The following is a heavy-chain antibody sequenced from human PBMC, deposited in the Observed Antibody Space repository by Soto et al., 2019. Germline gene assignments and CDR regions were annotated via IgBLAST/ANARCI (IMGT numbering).Heavy chain of an antibody. CDR2: IYYSGST. J-gene: IGHJ4*02. D-gene: IGHD3-3*01. CDR1: GGSISSHY. CDR3: ARASKKTGVLMTIFGVVPCWFDY. V-gene: IGHV4-59*11. Sequence: SETLSLTCTVSGGSISSHYWSWIRQPPGKGLEWIGYIYYSGSTNYSPSLKSRATISVDTSKNQFSLKLSSVTAADTAVYYCARASKKTGVLMTIFGVVPCWFDYWGQGTQVTVSS.